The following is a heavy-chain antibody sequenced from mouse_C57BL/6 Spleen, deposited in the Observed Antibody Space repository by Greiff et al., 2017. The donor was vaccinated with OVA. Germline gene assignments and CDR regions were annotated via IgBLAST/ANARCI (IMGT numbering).Heavy chain of an antibody. D-gene: IGHD3-1*01. CDR2: IDPEDGET. V-gene: IGHV14-2*01. J-gene: IGHJ2*01. Sequence: VQLKESGAELVKPGASVKLSCTASGFNIKDYYMHWVKQRTEQGLEWIGRIDPEDGETKYAPKFQGKATITADTSSNTAYLQLSSLPSEDTAVYYCARTRQSGTGYYFDYWGQGTTLTVSS. CDR3: ARTRQSGTGYYFDY. CDR1: GFNIKDYY.